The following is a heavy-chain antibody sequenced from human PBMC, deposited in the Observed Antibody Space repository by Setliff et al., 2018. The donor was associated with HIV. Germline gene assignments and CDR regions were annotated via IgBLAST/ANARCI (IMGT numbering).Heavy chain of an antibody. Sequence: PSETLSLTCTVSGGSISSGSSYWSWIRQPAGKGLEWIGRIYTSGSTNYNPSLKSRVTISVDTSKNQFSLKLSSVTAADTAVYYCARELGSGLYYYGMDVWGQGTTVTVSS. J-gene: IGHJ6*02. CDR1: GGSISSGSSY. CDR2: IYTSGST. D-gene: IGHD7-27*01. CDR3: ARELGSGLYYYGMDV. V-gene: IGHV4-61*02.